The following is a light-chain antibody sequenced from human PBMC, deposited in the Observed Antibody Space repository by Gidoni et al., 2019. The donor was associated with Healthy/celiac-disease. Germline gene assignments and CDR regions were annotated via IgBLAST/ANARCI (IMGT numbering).Light chain of an antibody. J-gene: IGKJ3*01. CDR2: AAS. CDR1: QSISSY. Sequence: DIQMTQSPSSLSASVGDRVTITCRASQSISSYLNWYQQKPGKAPKLLIYAASSVQSGVPSRFSGSGSGTDLTLTISRLQPEDFATYYCKQSYSTLGTFGPGTKVDIK. V-gene: IGKV1-39*01. CDR3: KQSYSTLGT.